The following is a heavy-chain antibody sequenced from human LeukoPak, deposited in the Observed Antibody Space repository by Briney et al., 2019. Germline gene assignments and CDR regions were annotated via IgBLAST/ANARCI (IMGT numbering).Heavy chain of an antibody. V-gene: IGHV3-30*02. CDR1: GFSFSSYG. J-gene: IGHJ4*02. CDR3: AKDLLVATIGGGYFDY. D-gene: IGHD5-12*01. CDR2: IRYDGSNK. Sequence: PGGPLRLSCAASGFSFSSYGMHWVRQAPGKRLEGVAFIRYDGSNKYYADSVKGRFTISRDNSKNTLYLQMNGLRAEDTAVYYCAKDLLVATIGGGYFDYWGQGTLVTVSS.